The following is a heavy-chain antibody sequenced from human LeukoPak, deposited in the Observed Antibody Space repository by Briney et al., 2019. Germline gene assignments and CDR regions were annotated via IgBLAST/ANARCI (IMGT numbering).Heavy chain of an antibody. CDR1: GYTFTGYF. CDR3: AREKAGKYNWFDP. V-gene: IGHV1-69*05. Sequence: GASVKVSCKASGYTFTGYFVDWVRQAPGQGLEWMGRIIPIFGTANYAQKFQGRVTITTDGSTSTAYMELSSLRSEDTAVYYCAREKAGKYNWFDPWGQGTLVTVSS. D-gene: IGHD1-1*01. CDR2: IIPIFGTA. J-gene: IGHJ5*02.